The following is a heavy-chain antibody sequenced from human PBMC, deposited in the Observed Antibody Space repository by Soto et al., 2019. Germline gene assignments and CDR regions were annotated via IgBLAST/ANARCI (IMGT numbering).Heavy chain of an antibody. CDR1: GGSFSGYY. V-gene: IGHV4-34*01. D-gene: IGHD3-9*01. J-gene: IGHJ4*02. CDR2: INHSGST. Sequence: QVQLQQWGAGLLKPSETLSLTCAVYGGSFSGYYLNWIRQPPGKGLEWIGEINHSGSTNYNPSLKSRVTISVDTSKNQFSLKLSSVTAADTAVYYCAFDLLDSGGYWGQGTLVTVSS. CDR3: AFDLLDSGGY.